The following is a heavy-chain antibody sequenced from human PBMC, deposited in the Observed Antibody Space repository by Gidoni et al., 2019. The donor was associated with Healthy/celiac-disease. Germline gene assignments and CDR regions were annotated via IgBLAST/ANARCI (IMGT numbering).Heavy chain of an antibody. D-gene: IGHD3-3*01. CDR2: SYSGGST. J-gene: IGHJ6*02. CDR1: GFTVSSNY. CDR3: ARDRGITPYGMDV. Sequence: EVQLVESGGGLIQPGGSLRLSCAASGFTVSSNYMSWVRQAPGKGLEWVSVSYSGGSTYYADSVKGRFTISRDNSKNTLYLQMNSLRAEDTAVYYCARDRGITPYGMDVWGQGTTVTVSS. V-gene: IGHV3-53*01.